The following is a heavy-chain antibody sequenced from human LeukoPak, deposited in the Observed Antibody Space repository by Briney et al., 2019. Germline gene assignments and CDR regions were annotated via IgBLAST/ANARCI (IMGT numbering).Heavy chain of an antibody. CDR3: ARGPDILTGYYIEYFQH. J-gene: IGHJ1*01. D-gene: IGHD3-9*01. CDR2: INHSGST. Sequence: SETLSLTCAVYGGSFSGYYWSWIRQPPGKGPEWIGEINHSGSTNYNPSLKSRVTISVDTPKNQFSLKLSSVTAADTAVYYCARGPDILTGYYIEYFQHWGQGTLVTVSS. CDR1: GGSFSGYY. V-gene: IGHV4-34*01.